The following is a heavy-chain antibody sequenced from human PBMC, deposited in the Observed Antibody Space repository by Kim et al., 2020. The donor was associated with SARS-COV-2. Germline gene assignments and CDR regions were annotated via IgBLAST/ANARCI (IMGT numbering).Heavy chain of an antibody. D-gene: IGHD3-3*01. CDR2: IYTSGST. V-gene: IGHV4-4*07. CDR3: ARYYDFWSGYYKPTKGGYYYYGMDV. J-gene: IGHJ6*02. CDR1: GGSISSYY. Sequence: SETLSLTCTVSGGSISSYYWSWIRQPAEKGLEWIGRIYTSGSTNYNPSLKSRVTMSVDTSKNQFSLKLSSVTAADTAVYYCARYYDFWSGYYKPTKGGYYYYGMDVWGQGTTVTVSS.